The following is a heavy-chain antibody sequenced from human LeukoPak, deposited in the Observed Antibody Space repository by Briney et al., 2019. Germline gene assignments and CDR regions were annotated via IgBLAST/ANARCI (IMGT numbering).Heavy chain of an antibody. J-gene: IGHJ4*02. Sequence: PGGSLRLSCVGSGLTVSSSFMSWVRQAPGKGLEWVSNLYNDAFDSATHYADSVKGRFTISRDNSKNTLYLQMNSLRAEDTAVYYCAKEWSRYYGSGSNFDYWGQGTLVTVSS. CDR2: LYNDAFDSAT. CDR3: AKEWSRYYGSGSNFDY. V-gene: IGHV3-53*01. CDR1: GLTVSSSF. D-gene: IGHD3-10*01.